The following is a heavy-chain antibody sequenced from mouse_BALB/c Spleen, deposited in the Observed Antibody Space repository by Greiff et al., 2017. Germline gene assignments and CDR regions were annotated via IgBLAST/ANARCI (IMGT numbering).Heavy chain of an antibody. CDR2: INPSNGRT. J-gene: IGHJ2*01. D-gene: IGHD1-1*01. CDR3: AREEITTVVSDYFDY. CDR1: GYTFTSYW. V-gene: IGHV1S81*02. Sequence: VQLQQPGAELVKPGASVKLSCKASGYTFTSYWMHWVKQRPGQGLEWIGEINPSNGRTNYNEKFKSKATLTVDKSSSTAYMQLSSLTSEDSAVYYCAREEITTVVSDYFDYWGQGTTLTVSS.